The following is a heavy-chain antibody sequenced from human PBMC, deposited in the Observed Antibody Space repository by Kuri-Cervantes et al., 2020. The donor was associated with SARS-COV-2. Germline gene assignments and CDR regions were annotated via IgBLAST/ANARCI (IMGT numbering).Heavy chain of an antibody. CDR3: ARGRGYYYDSSGYYVPEHFDY. CDR2: MNPNSGNT. Sequence: ASVKVSCKASGYTFTSDDINWVRQATGQGLEWMGWMNPNSGNTGYVEKFQGRVTMTRDTSTSTVYMELSSLRSEDTAVYYCARGRGYYYDSSGYYVPEHFDYWGQGTLVTVSS. D-gene: IGHD3-22*01. V-gene: IGHV1-8*01. J-gene: IGHJ4*02. CDR1: GYTFTSDD.